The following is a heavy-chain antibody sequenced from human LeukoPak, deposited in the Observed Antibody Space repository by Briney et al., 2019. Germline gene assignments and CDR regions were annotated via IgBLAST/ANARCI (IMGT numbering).Heavy chain of an antibody. V-gene: IGHV4-31*03. CDR3: ASSSDYGGSAPDY. CDR1: GGSISSGGYY. CDR2: IYYSGST. D-gene: IGHD4-23*01. J-gene: IGHJ4*02. Sequence: SETLSLTCTVSGGSISSGGYYWSWIRQHPGKGLEWIGYIYYSGSTYYNPSLKSRVTILVDTSKNQFSLKLSSVTAADTAVYYCASSSDYGGSAPDYWGQGTLVTVSS.